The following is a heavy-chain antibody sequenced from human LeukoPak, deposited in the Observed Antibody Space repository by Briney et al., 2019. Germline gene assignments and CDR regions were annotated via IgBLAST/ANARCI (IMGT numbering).Heavy chain of an antibody. D-gene: IGHD3-22*01. J-gene: IGHJ6*03. CDR1: GGSISGYY. Sequence: SETLSLTCTVSGGSISGYYWSWIRQPPGKGLEWIAFIYYSGTTNYNPSLKSRVTISLDTSKNQFSLKLISVTAADTAVYYCASLYYYDSRWGYMDVWGKGTTVTISS. CDR3: ASLYYYDSRWGYMDV. CDR2: IYYSGTT. V-gene: IGHV4-59*01.